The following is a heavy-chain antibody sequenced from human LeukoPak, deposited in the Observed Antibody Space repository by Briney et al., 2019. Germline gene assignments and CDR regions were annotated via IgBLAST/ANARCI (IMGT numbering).Heavy chain of an antibody. CDR3: AREKAARPIGEIVFDH. V-gene: IGHV4-59*02. Sequence: SETLSLTCAVSGGSVTTYHWTWIRQPPGKGLEWIGSIYYSGSTYYNPSLKSRVTISVDTSKNQSSLKLSSVTAADTAVYYCAREKAARPIGEIVFDHWGQGTLVTVSS. D-gene: IGHD6-6*01. J-gene: IGHJ4*02. CDR2: IYYSGST. CDR1: GGSVTTYH.